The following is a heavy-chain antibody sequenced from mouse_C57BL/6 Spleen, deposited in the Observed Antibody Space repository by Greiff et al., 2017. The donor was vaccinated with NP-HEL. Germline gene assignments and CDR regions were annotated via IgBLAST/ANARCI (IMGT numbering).Heavy chain of an antibody. CDR1: GYTFTDYY. V-gene: IGHV1-19*01. CDR2: INPYNGGT. CDR3: ARGDLDAMDY. J-gene: IGHJ4*01. Sequence: VQLQQSGPVLVKPGASVKMSCKASGYTFTDYYMNWVKQSHGKSLEWIGVINPYNGGTSYNQKFKGKATLTVDQSSSPAYMELNSLTSEDSAVYYCARGDLDAMDYWGQGTSVTVSS.